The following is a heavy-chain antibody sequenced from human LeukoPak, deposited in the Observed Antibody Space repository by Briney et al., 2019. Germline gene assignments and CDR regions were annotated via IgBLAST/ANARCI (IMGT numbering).Heavy chain of an antibody. J-gene: IGHJ6*02. CDR3: ARGDYCSSTSCHFYYYYGMDV. CDR1: GFTFSSSA. Sequence: PGGSLRLSCAASGFTFSSSAMTWVRQSPGKGLEWVSTIDSTGGDTYYADSVKGRFTISRDNAKSSLYLQMNSLRAEDTAVYYCARGDYCSSTSCHFYYYYGMDVWGQGTTVTVSS. D-gene: IGHD2-2*01. V-gene: IGHV3-21*01. CDR2: IDSTGGDT.